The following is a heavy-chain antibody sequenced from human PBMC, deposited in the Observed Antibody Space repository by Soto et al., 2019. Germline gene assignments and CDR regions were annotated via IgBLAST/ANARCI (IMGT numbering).Heavy chain of an antibody. CDR3: ARGYCSGGRCWTEFDY. CDR1: GLSFIGYY. Sequence: SETLSLTCTLYGLSFIGYYWSWIRQPPEKGLEWIGEINHSGSTNYNPSLKSRVTISVDTSKNQFSLRLSSVTAADTAVYYCARGYCSGGRCWTEFDYWGQGTLVTVSS. CDR2: INHSGST. V-gene: IGHV4-34*01. D-gene: IGHD2-15*01. J-gene: IGHJ4*02.